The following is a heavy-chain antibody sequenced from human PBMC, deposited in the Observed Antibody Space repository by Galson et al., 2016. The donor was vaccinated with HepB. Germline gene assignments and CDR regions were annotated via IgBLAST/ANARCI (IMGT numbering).Heavy chain of an antibody. CDR3: ARVPGERQLVYYWYAMDV. J-gene: IGHJ6*02. V-gene: IGHV3-30*04. CDR1: GFTFSRYA. D-gene: IGHD6-13*01. Sequence: SLRLSCAASGFTFSRYALHWVRQAPGKGLEWVAVISYDGGSEYYADSVKGRFTISRDNSNNTLYLQMNRLRPEDTAVYFCARVPGERQLVYYWYAMDVWGQGTTVTVSS. CDR2: ISYDGGSE.